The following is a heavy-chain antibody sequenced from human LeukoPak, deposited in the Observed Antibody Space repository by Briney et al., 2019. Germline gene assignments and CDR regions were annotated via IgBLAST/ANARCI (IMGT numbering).Heavy chain of an antibody. D-gene: IGHD3-22*01. CDR2: IYSGGST. J-gene: IGHJ4*02. CDR1: GFTVSSNY. V-gene: IGHV3-53*01. CDR3: ARNGVNYYDSSGQYFDY. Sequence: PGGSLRLSCAASGFTVSSNYMSWVRQAPGKGLEWVSVIYSGGSTYYADSVKGRFTISRDNSKNTLYLQMNSLRAEDTAVYYCARNGVNYYDSSGQYFDYWAQGTLVTVSS.